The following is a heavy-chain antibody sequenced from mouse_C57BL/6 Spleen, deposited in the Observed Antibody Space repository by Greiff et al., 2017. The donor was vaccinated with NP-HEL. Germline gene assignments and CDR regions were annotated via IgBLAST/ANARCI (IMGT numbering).Heavy chain of an antibody. D-gene: IGHD2-1*01. CDR3: ARLYYGNYGAMDY. CDR1: GYTFTDYN. J-gene: IGHJ4*01. V-gene: IGHV1-18*01. Sequence: EVQLQQSGPELVKPGASVKIPCKASGYTFTDYNMDWVQQSHGKSLEWIGDINPNNGGTIYNQKFKGKATLTVDKSSSTAYMELRSLTSEDTAVYYCARLYYGNYGAMDYWGQGTSVTVSS. CDR2: INPNNGGT.